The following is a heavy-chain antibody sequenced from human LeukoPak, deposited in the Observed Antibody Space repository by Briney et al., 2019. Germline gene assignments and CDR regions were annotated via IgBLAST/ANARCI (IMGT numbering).Heavy chain of an antibody. CDR1: GGSIGSRSHY. V-gene: IGHV4-61*02. CDR2: IDTSGST. D-gene: IGHD2-2*01. J-gene: IGHJ4*02. Sequence: SETLSLTCTVSGGSIGSRSHYWSWIRQPAGKGLEWIGRIDTSGSTNYNPSLQSRVTISVDPSENQFSLRLSSVTAADTAVYYCARVIHAWYYFDYWGQGILVTVSS. CDR3: ARVIHAWYYFDY.